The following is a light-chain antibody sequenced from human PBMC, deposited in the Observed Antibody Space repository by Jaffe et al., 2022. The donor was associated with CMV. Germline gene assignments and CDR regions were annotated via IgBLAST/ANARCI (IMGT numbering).Light chain of an antibody. CDR3: QAWDSSSFYV. CDR1: YLGNKY. V-gene: IGLV3-1*01. J-gene: IGLJ1*01. Sequence: SYELTQPPSVSVSPGQTASITCSGNYLGNKYVCWYQQKAGQSPLMVIYQDTKRPSGIPERFSGSNSGNTATLTISGTQAIDEADYYCQAWDSSSFYVFGPGTRVTVL. CDR2: QDT.